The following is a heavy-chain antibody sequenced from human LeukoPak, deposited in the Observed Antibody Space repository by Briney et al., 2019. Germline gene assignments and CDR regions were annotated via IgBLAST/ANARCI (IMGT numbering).Heavy chain of an antibody. CDR3: ARDYGDYVDYYGMDV. D-gene: IGHD4-17*01. CDR2: IIPILGIA. Sequence: SVKVSCKASGGTFSSYAISWVRQAPGQGLEWMGRIIPILGIANYAQKFQGRVTITADKSTSTAYMELSSLRSEDAAVYYCARDYGDYVDYYGMDVWGQGTTVTVSS. V-gene: IGHV1-69*04. CDR1: GGTFSSYA. J-gene: IGHJ6*02.